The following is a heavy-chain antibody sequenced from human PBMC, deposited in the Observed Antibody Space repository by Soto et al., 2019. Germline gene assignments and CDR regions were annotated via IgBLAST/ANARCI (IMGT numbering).Heavy chain of an antibody. V-gene: IGHV1-18*01. D-gene: IGHD2-15*01. Sequence: ASVKVSCKASGYTFTSYGISWVRQAPGQGLEWMGWISAYNGNTNYAQKLQGRVTMTTDTSTSTAYMELRSLRSDDTAVYYCASDRIAYSGQGAFDNWGQGTMVTVSS. CDR2: ISAYNGNT. CDR1: GYTFTSYG. J-gene: IGHJ3*02. CDR3: ASDRIAYSGQGAFDN.